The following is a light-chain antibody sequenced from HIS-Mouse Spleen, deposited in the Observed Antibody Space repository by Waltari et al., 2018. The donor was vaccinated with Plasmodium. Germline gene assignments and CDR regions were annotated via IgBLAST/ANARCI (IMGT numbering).Light chain of an antibody. J-gene: IGKJ4*01. CDR3: QQYNNWPLT. CDR2: GAS. V-gene: IGKV3-15*01. CDR1: PLVRSN. Sequence: EIVMTPSPATLSVSTGDRATLSCRPSPLVRSNLAWYQQTPGQAPRLLIYGASTRPTGIPDRFSGSGSGTEFTLTISSMQSEDFAVYYCQQYNNWPLTFGGGTK.